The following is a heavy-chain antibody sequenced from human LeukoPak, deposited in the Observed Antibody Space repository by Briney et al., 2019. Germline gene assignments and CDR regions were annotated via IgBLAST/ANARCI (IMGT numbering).Heavy chain of an antibody. CDR1: GGSINTSPYY. Sequence: SETLSLTCAVSGGSINTSPYYWGWVRQPPEKGLEWLGSISYSGTAYYNPSLRSRVTVSRDTSKNQFSLNLNSVTAADTAVYYCVRVRTGSISDHWGQGILVIVSS. CDR3: VRVRTGSISDH. J-gene: IGHJ4*02. D-gene: IGHD2-8*02. CDR2: ISYSGTA. V-gene: IGHV4-39*07.